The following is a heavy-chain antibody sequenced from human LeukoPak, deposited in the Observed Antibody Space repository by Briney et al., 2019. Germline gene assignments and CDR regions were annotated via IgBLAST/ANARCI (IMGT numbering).Heavy chain of an antibody. V-gene: IGHV4-34*01. CDR3: TRGNILSGYCFDF. CDR1: GGSISGYY. D-gene: IGHD3-9*01. J-gene: IGHJ4*02. Sequence: PSETLSLTCAVYGGSISGYYWSWIRQPPGKGLEWVGEIHYTGATSYNPSLKSRATISIETSKNQVSLKLSSVTAADTAVYYCTRGNILSGYCFDFWGQGALVIVSS. CDR2: IHYTGAT.